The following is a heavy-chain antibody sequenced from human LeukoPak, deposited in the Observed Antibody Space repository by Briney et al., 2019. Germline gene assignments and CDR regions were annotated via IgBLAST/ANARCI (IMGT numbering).Heavy chain of an antibody. D-gene: IGHD6-19*01. CDR1: GFTFSSYA. CDR3: AKGEQWLYSEYFQH. V-gene: IGHV3-23*01. J-gene: IGHJ1*01. Sequence: PGASPRLSCAASGFTFSSYAMSWVRQAPGKGLEWVSAISGSGGSTYYADSVKGRFTISRDNSKNTLYLQMNSLRAEDTAVYYCAKGEQWLYSEYFQHWGQGTLVTVSS. CDR2: ISGSGGST.